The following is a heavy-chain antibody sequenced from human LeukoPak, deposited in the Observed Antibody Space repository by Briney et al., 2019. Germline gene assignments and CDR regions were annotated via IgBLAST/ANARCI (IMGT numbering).Heavy chain of an antibody. D-gene: IGHD3-9*01. J-gene: IGHJ4*02. Sequence: PGGSLRLSCAASGFTFSSYAMSWVRQAPGKGLEWVSAISGSGGSTYYADSVKGRFTISRDNSENTLYLQMNSLRREDTAVYYCAKDAITRYDILPGYFDYWGQGTLVPVSS. CDR1: GFTFSSYA. CDR3: AKDAITRYDILPGYFDY. V-gene: IGHV3-23*01. CDR2: ISGSGGST.